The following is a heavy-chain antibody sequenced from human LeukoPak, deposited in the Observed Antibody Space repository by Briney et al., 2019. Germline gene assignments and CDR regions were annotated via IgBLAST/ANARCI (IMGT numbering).Heavy chain of an antibody. CDR2: IYYSGST. D-gene: IGHD3-10*01. Sequence: PSETLSLTCTVSGGSISSYYWSWIRQPPGKGLEWIGYIYYSGSTNYNPSLKSRVTISVDTSKNQFSLKLSSVTAADTAVYYCARDSDPYYGSGSEGSWFDPWGQGTLVTVSS. CDR3: ARDSDPYYGSGSEGSWFDP. CDR1: GGSISSYY. J-gene: IGHJ5*02. V-gene: IGHV4-59*01.